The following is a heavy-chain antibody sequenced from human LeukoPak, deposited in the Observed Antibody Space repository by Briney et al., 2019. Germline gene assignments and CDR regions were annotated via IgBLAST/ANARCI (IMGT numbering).Heavy chain of an antibody. J-gene: IGHJ4*02. Sequence: GGSLRLSCAASGFTFSNYWMTWVRQAPGKGQEWVTNIKQDESEKYYADSVKGRFTISRDNAKNSLYLQMNSLRAEDTAVYYCTTDLLLFGVYYGSGDWEGYWGQGTLVTVSS. CDR1: GFTFSNYW. CDR3: TTDLLLFGVYYGSGDWEGY. D-gene: IGHD3-10*01. CDR2: IKQDESEK. V-gene: IGHV3-7*01.